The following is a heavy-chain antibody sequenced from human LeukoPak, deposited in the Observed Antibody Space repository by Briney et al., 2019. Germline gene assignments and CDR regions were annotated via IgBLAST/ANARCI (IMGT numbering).Heavy chain of an antibody. CDR2: INPNGGTT. V-gene: IGHV1-46*01. J-gene: IGHJ5*02. Sequence: ASVRVSCTASGYTFIRHWMHWVRQAPGQGLEWMGIINPNGGTTVYAQKFQGRVTLTRDMSTSTLYMELSSLRSEDTAVYYCARDSSSSASWWFDPWGQGTLVTVSS. CDR3: ARDSSSSASWWFDP. CDR1: GYTFIRHW. D-gene: IGHD6-6*01.